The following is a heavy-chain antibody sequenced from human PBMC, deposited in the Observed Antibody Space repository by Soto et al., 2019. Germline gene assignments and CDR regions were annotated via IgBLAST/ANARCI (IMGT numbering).Heavy chain of an antibody. V-gene: IGHV6-1*01. J-gene: IGHJ6*02. CDR1: GDSVSSHRAA. D-gene: IGHD3-10*01. Sequence: SQTLSLTCAISGDSVSSHRAAWNWIRQSPSRGLEWLGRTYYRSKWYNDYAVSVKSRITINPDTSKNQFSLQLNSVTPEDTAVYYCARDRLLWFGELLFYCYYGMDVWGQGTTVTVS. CDR2: TYYRSKWYN. CDR3: ARDRLLWFGELLFYCYYGMDV.